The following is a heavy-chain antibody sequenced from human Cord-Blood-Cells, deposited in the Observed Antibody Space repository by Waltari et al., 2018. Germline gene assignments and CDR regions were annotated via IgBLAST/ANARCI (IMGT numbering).Heavy chain of an antibody. J-gene: IGHJ3*02. Sequence: QVQLVQSGAEVKKPGASVKASCQASGYTFTSYAMHWVRQAPVQRLEWMGGINAGNGNTKYSQKFQGRVTITRDTSASTAYMELSSLRSEDTAVYYCARAPSTRAFDIWGQGTMVTVSS. V-gene: IGHV1-3*01. D-gene: IGHD1-1*01. CDR2: INAGNGNT. CDR3: ARAPSTRAFDI. CDR1: GYTFTSYA.